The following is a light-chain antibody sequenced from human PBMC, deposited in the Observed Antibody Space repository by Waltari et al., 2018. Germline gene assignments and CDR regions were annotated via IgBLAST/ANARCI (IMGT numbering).Light chain of an antibody. CDR1: QSVLYSSYNKNY. Sequence: DIVMTQSPDSLAVSLGERATINCKSSQSVLYSSYNKNYLSYYQQKAGQPPKLVIYLASTRASGVPDRFSGSGSGTDFTLKISRVEAEDVGVYYCMQALRSPLTFGQGTRLDIK. V-gene: IGKV4-1*01. J-gene: IGKJ5*01. CDR2: LAS. CDR3: MQALRSPLT.